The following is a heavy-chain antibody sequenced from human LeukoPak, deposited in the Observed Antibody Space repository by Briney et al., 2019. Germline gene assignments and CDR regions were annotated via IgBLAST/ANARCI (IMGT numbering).Heavy chain of an antibody. D-gene: IGHD3-10*01. CDR1: GGSFSGYY. CDR3: ARGGRDYGSASYRRTYFDY. Sequence: PSETLSLTCAVYGGSFSGYYWSWIRQPPGKGLEWIGEINHSGSTNYNPSLKSRVTISVDTSKNQFSLKLSSVTAADTAVYYCARGGRDYGSASYRRTYFDYWGQGTLVTVSS. CDR2: INHSGST. J-gene: IGHJ4*02. V-gene: IGHV4-34*01.